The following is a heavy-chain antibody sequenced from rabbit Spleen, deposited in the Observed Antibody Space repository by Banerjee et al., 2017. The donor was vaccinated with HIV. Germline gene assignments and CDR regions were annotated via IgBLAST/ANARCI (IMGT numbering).Heavy chain of an antibody. J-gene: IGHJ3*01. V-gene: IGHV1S45*01. Sequence: QEQLEESGGDLVTPGASLTLTCTASGFDLSSYYYMCWVRQAPGKGLEWIGCIYTDDGGTYYANWAKGRFTITKTSSTTVTLQMTSLAAADTATYFCARESSYYLTRLDLWGQGTLVTVS. CDR2: IYTDDGGT. CDR3: ARESSYYLTRLDL. D-gene: IGHD1-1*01. CDR1: GFDLSSYYY.